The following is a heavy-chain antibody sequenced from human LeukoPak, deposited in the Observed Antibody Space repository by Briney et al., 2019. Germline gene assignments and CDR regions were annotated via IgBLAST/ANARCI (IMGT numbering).Heavy chain of an antibody. Sequence: GGSLRPSCAASGFTFSDYSMNWVRQAPGKGLEWVSGISWNSGSIGYAGSVKGRFTISRDDAKNSLYLQMSSLRAEDTALYYCAKAQDYGGKNYFDYWGQGTLVTVSS. V-gene: IGHV3-9*01. CDR1: GFTFSDYS. J-gene: IGHJ4*02. D-gene: IGHD4-23*01. CDR3: AKAQDYGGKNYFDY. CDR2: ISWNSGSI.